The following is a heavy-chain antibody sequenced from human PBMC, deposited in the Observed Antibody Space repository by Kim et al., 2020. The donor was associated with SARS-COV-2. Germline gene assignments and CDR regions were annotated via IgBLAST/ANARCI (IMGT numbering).Heavy chain of an antibody. D-gene: IGHD2-2*01. V-gene: IGHV3-21*01. Sequence: GGSLRLSCAASGFTFSSYSMNWVRQAPGKGLEWVSSISSSSSYIYYADSVKGRFTISRDNAKNSLYLQMNSLRAEDTAVYYCALVRWKYQLLGPWWFDPWGQGTLVTVSS. J-gene: IGHJ5*02. CDR1: GFTFSSYS. CDR3: ALVRWKYQLLGPWWFDP. CDR2: ISSSSSYI.